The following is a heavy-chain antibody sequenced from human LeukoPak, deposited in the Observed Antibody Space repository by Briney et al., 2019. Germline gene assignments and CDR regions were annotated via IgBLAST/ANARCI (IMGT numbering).Heavy chain of an antibody. J-gene: IGHJ4*02. CDR2: INDRGST. CDR3: ARVIDHDTSAYYLGY. CDR1: GGSFRGYY. Sequence: SETLSLTCAVYGGSFRGYYWSGIRQPPGKGLGGMGEINDRGSTNCNPSLKSRVTISVDTSKHQFPLTLSSVTDAAPAVYYCARVIDHDTSAYYLGYWGQGTPVTVSS. D-gene: IGHD3-22*01. V-gene: IGHV4-34*01.